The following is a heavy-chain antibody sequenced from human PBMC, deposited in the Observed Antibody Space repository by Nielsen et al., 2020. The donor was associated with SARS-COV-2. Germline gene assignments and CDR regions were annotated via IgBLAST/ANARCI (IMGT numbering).Heavy chain of an antibody. Sequence: ASVKVSCKASGYTFTGYYMHWVRQAPGQGLEWMGWINPNSGGTNYAQKFQGRVTMTRDTSISTAYMELSRLRSDDTAVYYCARYCSSTSCPYNWFDPWGQGTLVTVSS. J-gene: IGHJ5*02. V-gene: IGHV1-2*02. CDR3: ARYCSSTSCPYNWFDP. CDR1: GYTFTGYY. CDR2: INPNSGGT. D-gene: IGHD2-2*01.